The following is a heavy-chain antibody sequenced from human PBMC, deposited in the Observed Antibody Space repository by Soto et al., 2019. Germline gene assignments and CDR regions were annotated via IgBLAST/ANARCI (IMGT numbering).Heavy chain of an antibody. Sequence: QVQLVESGGGVVQPGRSLRLSCAASGFTFSSYGTHWVRQAPGKGLEWVAVIWYDGSNKYYADSVKGRFTISRDNSKNTLYLQMNSLRAEDTAVYYCARDLYAYGDLPYTIDYWGQGTLVTVSS. V-gene: IGHV3-33*01. CDR1: GFTFSSYG. J-gene: IGHJ4*02. CDR2: IWYDGSNK. CDR3: ARDLYAYGDLPYTIDY. D-gene: IGHD4-17*01.